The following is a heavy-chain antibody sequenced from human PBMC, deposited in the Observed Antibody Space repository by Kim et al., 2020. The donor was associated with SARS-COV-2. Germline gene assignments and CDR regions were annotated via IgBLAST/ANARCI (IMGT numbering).Heavy chain of an antibody. CDR2: INPNSGGT. V-gene: IGHV1-2*04. Sequence: ASVKVSCKASGYTFTGYYMHWVRQAPGQGLEWMGWINPNSGGTNYAQKFQGWVTMTRDTSISTAYMYLSRLRSDDTAVYYCARERRKGYYYDSSGYYPNWFDPWGQGTLVTVSS. CDR1: GYTFTGYY. CDR3: ARERRKGYYYDSSGYYPNWFDP. D-gene: IGHD3-22*01. J-gene: IGHJ5*02.